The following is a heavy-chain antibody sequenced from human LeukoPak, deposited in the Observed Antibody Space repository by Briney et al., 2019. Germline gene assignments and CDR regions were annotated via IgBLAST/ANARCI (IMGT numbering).Heavy chain of an antibody. CDR1: GFTVRSNY. J-gene: IGHJ3*02. D-gene: IGHD3-10*01. CDR3: ARGKDRVLQDAFDI. Sequence: GGSLRLSCAASGFTVRSNYMSWVRQAPGKGLEWVSVIYSGGSTYSADSVKGRFTISRDNSKNTLYLQMTSLRAEDTAVYYCARGKDRVLQDAFDIWGQGTMVTVSS. V-gene: IGHV3-53*01. CDR2: IYSGGST.